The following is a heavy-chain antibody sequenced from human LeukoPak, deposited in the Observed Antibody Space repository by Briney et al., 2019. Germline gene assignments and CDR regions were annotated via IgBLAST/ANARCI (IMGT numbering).Heavy chain of an antibody. D-gene: IGHD3-22*01. CDR1: GGSISSYY. CDR2: IYYSGST. V-gene: IGHV4-59*01. Sequence: SETLSLTCTVSGGSISSYYWSWIRQPPGKGLEWIGYIYYSGSTNYNPSLKSRVTISVDTSKNQFSLKLSSVTAADTAVYYCARRTYYYDSSGYNSDAFDIWGQGTMVTVSS. CDR3: ARRTYYYDSSGYNSDAFDI. J-gene: IGHJ3*02.